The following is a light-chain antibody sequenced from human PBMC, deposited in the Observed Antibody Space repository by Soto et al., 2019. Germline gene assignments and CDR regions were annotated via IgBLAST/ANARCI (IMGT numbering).Light chain of an antibody. V-gene: IGLV2-14*01. Sequence: QSALAQPASVSVCPGQSITSSCTGTSSDVGAYIYVSWYQHHPGNAPKVMIYEVTNLPSGVSDRFSGSKSGNTASLPISGLPAEDEADYYCCSYTSSRTYVFRNGTNVSVL. CDR3: CSYTSSRTYV. J-gene: IGLJ1*01. CDR1: SSDVGAYIY. CDR2: EVT.